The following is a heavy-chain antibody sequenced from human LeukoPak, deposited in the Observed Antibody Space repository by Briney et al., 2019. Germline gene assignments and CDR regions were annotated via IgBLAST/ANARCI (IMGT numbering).Heavy chain of an antibody. J-gene: IGHJ4*02. CDR2: IYYSGST. D-gene: IGHD3-22*01. CDR1: GGSISSYY. CDR3: ARYYYDSSGTDY. V-gene: IGHV4-59*08. Sequence: SETLSLTCTVSGGSISSYYWSWIRQPPGKGLEWIGYIYYSGSTNYNPSLKSRVTISVDTSKNQFSLKLSSVTAADTAVYYCARYYYDSSGTDYWGQGTLVTVSS.